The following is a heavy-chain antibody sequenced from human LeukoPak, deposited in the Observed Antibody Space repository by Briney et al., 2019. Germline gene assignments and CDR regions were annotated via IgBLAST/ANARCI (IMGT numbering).Heavy chain of an antibody. V-gene: IGHV1-18*01. D-gene: IGHD4-17*01. CDR3: ARDRSDSGDYVLLDN. Sequence: ASVKVSCKASGYTLSNYGISWLRQAPGQGLEWMGWINPYNANTNYAQKLQGRVIMTTDTSTSTAYMEVRSLRSDDTAVYYCARDRSDSGDYVLLDNWGQGTLVTVSS. J-gene: IGHJ4*02. CDR2: INPYNANT. CDR1: GYTLSNYG.